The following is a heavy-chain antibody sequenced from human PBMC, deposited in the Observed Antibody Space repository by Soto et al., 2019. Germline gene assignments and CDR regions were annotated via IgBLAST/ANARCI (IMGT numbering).Heavy chain of an antibody. CDR3: GRAENPGPYYYYGMDV. V-gene: IGHV3-48*02. CDR2: ISSSSSTI. J-gene: IGHJ6*02. CDR1: GFTFSSYS. Sequence: EVQLVESGGGLVQPGGSLRLSCAASGFTFSSYSMNWVRQAPGKGLEWVSYISSSSSTIYYADSVKGRFTISRDNAKNSLYLQMNSLRDEDTAVYYCGRAENPGPYYYYGMDVWGQGTTVTVSS.